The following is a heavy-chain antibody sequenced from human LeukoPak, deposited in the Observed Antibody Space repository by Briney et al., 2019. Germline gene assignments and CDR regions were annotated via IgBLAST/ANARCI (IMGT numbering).Heavy chain of an antibody. CDR3: ARSGYGELGF. Sequence: ESMGWMNPSTGNTNYAQRFQGRVTMTRDTSINTAYLELSSLRFEDTAVYFCARSGYGELGFWGQGSLLTVSS. V-gene: IGHV1-8*01. D-gene: IGHD5-12*01. J-gene: IGHJ4*02. CDR2: MNPSTGNT.